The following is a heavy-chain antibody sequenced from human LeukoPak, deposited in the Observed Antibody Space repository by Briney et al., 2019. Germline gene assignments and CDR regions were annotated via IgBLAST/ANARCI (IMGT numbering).Heavy chain of an antibody. CDR3: ARLGSNVYYYYGMDA. Sequence: GGSLRLSCAASGFTFNTYTMNWVRQAPGKGLEWVSYISGSSGIIDCADSVRGRFTISRDNAKNSLYLQMNSLRAEDTAVYYCARLGSNVYYYYGMDAWGQGTTVTVSS. V-gene: IGHV3-48*01. D-gene: IGHD5/OR15-5a*01. CDR2: ISGSSGII. J-gene: IGHJ6*02. CDR1: GFTFNTYT.